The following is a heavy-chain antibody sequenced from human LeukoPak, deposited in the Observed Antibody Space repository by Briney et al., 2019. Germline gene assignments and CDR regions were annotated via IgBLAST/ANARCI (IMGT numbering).Heavy chain of an antibody. V-gene: IGHV3-30-3*01. J-gene: IGHJ4*02. CDR1: GFTFSSCA. Sequence: PGGSLRLSCAASGFTFSSCAMHWVRQAPGKGLEWVAVISYDGTNKYYADSVKGRFTISRDNSKNTLYLQMSSLRVEDTAVYYCARDGERYYDSSGLVDYWGQGTLVTVSS. CDR3: ARDGERYYDSSGLVDY. CDR2: ISYDGTNK. D-gene: IGHD3-22*01.